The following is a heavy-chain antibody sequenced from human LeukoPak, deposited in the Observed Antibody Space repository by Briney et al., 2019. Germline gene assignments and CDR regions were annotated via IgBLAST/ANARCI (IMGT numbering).Heavy chain of an antibody. CDR3: ASRKLGNDY. V-gene: IGHV4-39*07. D-gene: IGHD7-27*01. Sequence: PSETLSLTCTVSGGSISSSSYYWTWIRQPPGKGLEWIGEINQSGSTKYNASLKSRVTISADTSQSQFSLKLSSVTAADTAVYYCASRKLGNDYWGQGTLVTVSS. CDR2: INQSGST. CDR1: GGSISSSSYY. J-gene: IGHJ4*02.